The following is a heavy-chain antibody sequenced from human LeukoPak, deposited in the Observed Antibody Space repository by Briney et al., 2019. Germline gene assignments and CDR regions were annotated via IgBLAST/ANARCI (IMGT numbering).Heavy chain of an antibody. J-gene: IGHJ4*02. D-gene: IGHD3-22*01. V-gene: IGHV3-21*01. CDR3: ARAPPDYYYDSSGYYYVDY. CDR2: ISSSSSYI. Sequence: PGGSLRLSCAASGFTFSSYSMNWVRQAPGKGLEWVSSISSSSSYIYYADSVKGRSTISRDNAKNSLYLQMNSLRAEDTAVYYCARAPPDYYYDSSGYYYVDYWGQGTLVTVSS. CDR1: GFTFSSYS.